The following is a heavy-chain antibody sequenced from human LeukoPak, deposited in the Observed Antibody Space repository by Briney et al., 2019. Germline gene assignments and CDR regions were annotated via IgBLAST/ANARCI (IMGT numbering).Heavy chain of an antibody. J-gene: IGHJ4*02. D-gene: IGHD6-19*01. Sequence: ASVKVSCKASGYTFTSYDINWVRQATGQGLEWMGWMNPNSGNTGYAQKFQGRVTITRNTSISTAYMELRNLRSDDTAVYYCARAGRVAGFDYWGQGTLVTVSS. CDR2: MNPNSGNT. V-gene: IGHV1-8*03. CDR1: GYTFTSYD. CDR3: ARAGRVAGFDY.